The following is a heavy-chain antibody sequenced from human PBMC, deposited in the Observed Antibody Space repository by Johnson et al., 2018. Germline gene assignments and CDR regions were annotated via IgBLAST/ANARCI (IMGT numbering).Heavy chain of an antibody. D-gene: IGHD1-1*01. V-gene: IGHV3-30*18. CDR3: AKGSDYNCDFEKCYSFMDV. Sequence: QVQLQESGGGVVQPGRSLRVSCAASGFTFSNYGMHWVRQAAGKGLEWLAFISYDGSNNDYADSVKGRFTISRDKTKNTLYLQMNSLRAEDTAVYFCAKGSDYNCDFEKCYSFMDVWGTGTTVIVSS. CDR2: ISYDGSNN. CDR1: GFTFSNYG. J-gene: IGHJ6*03.